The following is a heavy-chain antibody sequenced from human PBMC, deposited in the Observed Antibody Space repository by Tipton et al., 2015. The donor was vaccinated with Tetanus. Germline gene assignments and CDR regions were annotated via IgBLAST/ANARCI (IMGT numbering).Heavy chain of an antibody. CDR1: GDSIRRSY. CDR3: AKVVGWGDYFDS. D-gene: IGHD1-26*01. J-gene: IGHJ4*02. Sequence: LRLSCNVSGDSIRRSYWSWIRQPPGKGLEWIGHILHSGSTNYNPSLKSRVTMSIGTSERQFSLKLTSVTSADTAVYYCAKVVGWGDYFDSWGQGILVTVSS. CDR2: ILHSGST. V-gene: IGHV4-59*01.